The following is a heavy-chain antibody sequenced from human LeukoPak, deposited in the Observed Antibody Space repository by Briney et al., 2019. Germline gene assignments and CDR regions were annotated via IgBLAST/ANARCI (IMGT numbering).Heavy chain of an antibody. D-gene: IGHD3-16*01. Sequence: GGSLRLSCVVSGFTVSNKYMSWARQAPGKGLEWVASINHNGNVNYYVDSVKGRFTISRDNAKNSLYLQMSNLRAEDTAVYFCARGGGLDVWGQGATVTVSS. J-gene: IGHJ6*02. V-gene: IGHV3-7*03. CDR3: ARGGGLDV. CDR1: GFTVSNKY. CDR2: INHNGNVN.